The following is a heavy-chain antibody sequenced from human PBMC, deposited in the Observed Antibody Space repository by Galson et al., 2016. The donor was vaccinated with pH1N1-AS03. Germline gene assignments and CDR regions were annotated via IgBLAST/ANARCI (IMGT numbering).Heavy chain of an antibody. CDR3: VRDGDYESCAYSDSLGCFDY. CDR2: ISYDGNSK. D-gene: IGHD3-22*01. V-gene: IGHV3-30*04. Sequence: SLRLSCAASGFTFRDYAMHWVRQAPGKGLEWVAIISYDGNSKYYADSVKGRFTISRDSSKNTLFLQMNSLGPEDTAVYYCVRDGDYESCAYSDSLGCFDYWGQGTLVIVSS. CDR1: GFTFRDYA. J-gene: IGHJ4*02.